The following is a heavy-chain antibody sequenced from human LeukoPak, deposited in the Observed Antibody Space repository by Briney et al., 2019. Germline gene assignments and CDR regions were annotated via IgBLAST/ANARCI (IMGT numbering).Heavy chain of an antibody. Sequence: PGGSLRLSCAASGFTFSSYSMNWVRQAPGKGLEWVSSISSSSSYIYYADSVKGRFTISRDNAKNSLYLQMNSLRAEDTAVYYCARDGGVELLRYSVATDYYFDYWGQGTLVTVSS. V-gene: IGHV3-21*04. D-gene: IGHD1-26*01. CDR1: GFTFSSYS. CDR3: ARDGGVELLRYSVATDYYFDY. J-gene: IGHJ4*02. CDR2: ISSSSSYI.